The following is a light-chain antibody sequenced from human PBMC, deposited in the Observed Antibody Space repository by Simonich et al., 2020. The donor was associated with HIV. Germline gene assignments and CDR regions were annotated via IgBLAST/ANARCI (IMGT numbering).Light chain of an antibody. CDR1: QSISSSY. Sequence: EIVMTQSPATLSVSPGERATLSCRASQSISSSYLAWYQQRPGLAPRLLIYDASSRATGIPDRLSGSGSGTEFTLTISRLEPEDFAVYYCQQYNNWWTFGQGTKVEIK. V-gene: IGKV3D-20*01. CDR3: QQYNNWWT. CDR2: DAS. J-gene: IGKJ1*01.